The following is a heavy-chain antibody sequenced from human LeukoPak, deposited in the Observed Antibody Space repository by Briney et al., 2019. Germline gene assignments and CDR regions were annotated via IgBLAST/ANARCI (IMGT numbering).Heavy chain of an antibody. CDR1: GGSISSSNS. CDR3: ARDAVEWLRRAYYFDY. D-gene: IGHD5-12*01. V-gene: IGHV4-4*02. J-gene: IGHJ4*02. Sequence: SGTLSLTCAVSGGSISSSNSWSWVRQPPGKGLEWIGEIYHSGSTYYNPSLKSRVTISVDTSKNQFSLKLSSVTAADTAVYYCARDAVEWLRRAYYFDYWGQGTLVTVSS. CDR2: IYHSGST.